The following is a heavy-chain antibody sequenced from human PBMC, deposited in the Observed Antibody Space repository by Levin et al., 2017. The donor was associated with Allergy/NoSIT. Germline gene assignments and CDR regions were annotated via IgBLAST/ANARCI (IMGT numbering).Heavy chain of an antibody. J-gene: IGHJ6*03. V-gene: IGHV4-59*01. Sequence: SQTLSLTCTVSGGSISSYYWSWIRQPPGKGLEWIGYIYYSGSTNYNPSLKSRVTISVDTSKNQFSLKLSSVTAADTAVYYCARADVLHYYMDVWGKGTTVTVSS. CDR3: ARADVLHYYMDV. D-gene: IGHD2-15*01. CDR2: IYYSGST. CDR1: GGSISSYY.